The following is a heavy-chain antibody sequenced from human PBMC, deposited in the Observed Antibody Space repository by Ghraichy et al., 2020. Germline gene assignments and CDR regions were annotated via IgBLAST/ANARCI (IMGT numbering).Heavy chain of an antibody. J-gene: IGHJ3*02. V-gene: IGHV4-30-2*01. D-gene: IGHD1-7*01. CDR1: GGSISSGGYS. CDR2: IYHSGST. CDR3: ARINWNLDAFDI. Sequence: SETLSLTCAVSGGSISSGGYSWSWIRQPPGKGLEWIGYIYHSGSTYYNPSLKSRVTISVDRSKNQFSLKLSSVTAADTAVYYCARINWNLDAFDIWGQGTMVTVSS.